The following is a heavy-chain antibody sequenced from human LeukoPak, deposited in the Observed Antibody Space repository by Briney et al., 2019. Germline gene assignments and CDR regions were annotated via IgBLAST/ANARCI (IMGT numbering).Heavy chain of an antibody. D-gene: IGHD5-18*01. V-gene: IGHV4-39*07. J-gene: IGHJ4*02. CDR1: GGSISSSSYY. CDR3: ARDRGGYTYSHDY. Sequence: SETLSLTCTVSGGSISSSSYYWGWIRQPPGKGLEWIGSIYYSGSTYYNPSLKSRVTISVDTSKNQFSLKLSSVTAADTAVYYCARDRGGYTYSHDYWGQGTLVTVSS. CDR2: IYYSGST.